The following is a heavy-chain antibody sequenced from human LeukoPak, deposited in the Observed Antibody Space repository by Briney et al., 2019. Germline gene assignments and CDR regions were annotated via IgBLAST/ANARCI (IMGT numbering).Heavy chain of an antibody. CDR2: VSTCNNYT. D-gene: IGHD6-19*01. V-gene: IGHV3-21*01. J-gene: IGHJ4*02. Sequence: GGSLRLSCAASGFTISSYSMNWVRQAPGKGLEWVSSVSTCNNYTSYADSVKGRFTISRDNAKNSLYLQMNSLRAEDTALYFCARATGYSSGWENFFDYWGQRTLVTVSS. CDR3: ARATGYSSGWENFFDY. CDR1: GFTISSYS.